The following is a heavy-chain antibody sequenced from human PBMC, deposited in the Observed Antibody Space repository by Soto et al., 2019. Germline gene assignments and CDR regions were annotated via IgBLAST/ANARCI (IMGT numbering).Heavy chain of an antibody. Sequence: PGGSLRLSCISSGFTFRTYTMNWVRQAPGKGLEWVSGIRGFSPYTFYAESVKGRFTISRDNAKNSVFLQMDSLRAEDTAVYYCARGDYYHYGLDVWGQGTTVTVSS. J-gene: IGHJ6*02. CDR2: IRGFSPYT. CDR3: ARGDYYHYGLDV. V-gene: IGHV3-21*01. CDR1: GFTFRTYT.